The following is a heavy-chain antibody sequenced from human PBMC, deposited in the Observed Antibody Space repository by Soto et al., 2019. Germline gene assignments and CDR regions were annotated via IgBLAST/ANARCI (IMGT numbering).Heavy chain of an antibody. V-gene: IGHV3-30-3*01. D-gene: IGHD2-15*01. Sequence: QVQLVESGGGVVQPGRSLRLSCAASRFTFSSYAMHWVRQAPGKGLEWVAVISYDGSNKYYADSVKGRFTISRDNSKNTLYLQMNSLRAEDTAVYYCARGYLVVVVAATLDYWGQGTLVTVSA. CDR1: RFTFSSYA. CDR3: ARGYLVVVVAATLDY. J-gene: IGHJ4*02. CDR2: ISYDGSNK.